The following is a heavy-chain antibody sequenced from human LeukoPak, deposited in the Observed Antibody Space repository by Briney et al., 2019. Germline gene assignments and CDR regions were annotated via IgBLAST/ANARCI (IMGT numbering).Heavy chain of an antibody. J-gene: IGHJ4*02. CDR2: IYYSGNT. Sequence: SETLSLTCTVSGVSISSSNSYWGWIRQLPGKGLEWIGSIYYSGNTYYNASLKSQVSTSIDTSKNQFSLRLTSVTAADTAVYYCARVTGYMIEDYFDYWGQGILVTVSS. CDR1: GVSISSSNSY. V-gene: IGHV4-39*01. D-gene: IGHD3-9*01. CDR3: ARVTGYMIEDYFDY.